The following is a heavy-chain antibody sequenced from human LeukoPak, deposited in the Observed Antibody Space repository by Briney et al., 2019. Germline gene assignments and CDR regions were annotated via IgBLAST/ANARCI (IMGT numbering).Heavy chain of an antibody. J-gene: IGHJ3*02. CDR1: GFTFSNAW. D-gene: IGHD6-13*01. V-gene: IGHV3-15*07. Sequence: TGGSLRLSGAASGFTFSNAWMDWVRQAPGKGLEWVGRIKSKTDGGTRDYAAPVKGRFAISRDDSKNTLYLQMNSLKTEDPAVYFCTTDSSSWYNAFDIWRQGTMVTVSS. CDR2: IKSKTDGGTR. CDR3: TTDSSSWYNAFDI.